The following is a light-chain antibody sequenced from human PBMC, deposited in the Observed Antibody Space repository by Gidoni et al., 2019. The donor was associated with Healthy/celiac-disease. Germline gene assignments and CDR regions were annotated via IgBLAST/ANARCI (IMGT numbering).Light chain of an antibody. Sequence: SSVLPHPPSVSVAPGQTARIPCGGNNIGSKSVHWYQQKPGQAPVLVVYDDSDRPSGIPERFSGSNAGNTATLTISRVEAGDEADYYCQVWDSSSDHVVFGGGTKLTVL. J-gene: IGLJ2*01. CDR2: DDS. CDR3: QVWDSSSDHVV. CDR1: NIGSKS. V-gene: IGLV3-21*02.